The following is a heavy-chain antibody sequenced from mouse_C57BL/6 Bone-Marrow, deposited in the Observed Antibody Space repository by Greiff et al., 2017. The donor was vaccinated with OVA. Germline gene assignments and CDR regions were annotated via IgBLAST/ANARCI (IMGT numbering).Heavy chain of an antibody. CDR2: LYPGSGST. CDR3: ARSYDGYYYAMDD. V-gene: IGHV1-55*01. Sequence: QVQLQQSGAELVKPGASVKMSCKASGYTFTSYWITWVKQRPGQGLEWIGDLYPGSGSTNYNEKFKSKATLTVDTSSSTAYMQLSSLTSEDSAVYYCARSYDGYYYAMDDWGQGTSVTVSS. J-gene: IGHJ4*01. D-gene: IGHD2-3*01. CDR1: GYTFTSYW.